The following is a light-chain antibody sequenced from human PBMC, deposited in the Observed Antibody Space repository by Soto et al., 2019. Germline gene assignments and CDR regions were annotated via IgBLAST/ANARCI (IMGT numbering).Light chain of an antibody. CDR1: QSVSSN. CDR3: QQYNNWPPLT. Sequence: EIVMTQSPATLSVSPGERATLSCRASQSVSSNLAWYQQKPGQAPRLLIYGASTRATGIPARFSGSGSGTKVPLTISGLQSEEFSVYYCQQYNNWPPLTFGGGTKVEIK. V-gene: IGKV3-15*01. J-gene: IGKJ4*01. CDR2: GAS.